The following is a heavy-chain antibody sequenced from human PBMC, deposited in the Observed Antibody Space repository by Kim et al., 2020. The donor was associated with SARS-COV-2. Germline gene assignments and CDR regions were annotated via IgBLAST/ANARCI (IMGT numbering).Heavy chain of an antibody. CDR2: INHSGST. V-gene: IGHV4-34*01. J-gene: IGHJ4*02. Sequence: SETLSLTCAVYGGSFSGYYWSWIRQPPGKGLEWIGEINHSGSTNYNPSLKSRVTISVDTSKNQFSLKLSSVTAADTAVYYCARGFSYWGQGTLVTVSS. CDR3: ARGFSY. CDR1: GGSFSGYY.